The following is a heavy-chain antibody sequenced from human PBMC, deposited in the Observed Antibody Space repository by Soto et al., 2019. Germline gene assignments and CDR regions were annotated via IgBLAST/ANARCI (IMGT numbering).Heavy chain of an antibody. Sequence: PSETLSLTCTVSGGSISSSTYYWGWIRQPPGKGLEWIGSIYYGGSAYDNPSLKSRVTISVDTSKNQFSLKLRSVTAADTAVYFCACFPVHFEIDFCGKGTLVTVSS. J-gene: IGHJ4*02. CDR2: IYYGGSA. D-gene: IGHD3-16*01. V-gene: IGHV4-39*01. CDR3: ACFPVHFEIDF. CDR1: GGSISSSTYY.